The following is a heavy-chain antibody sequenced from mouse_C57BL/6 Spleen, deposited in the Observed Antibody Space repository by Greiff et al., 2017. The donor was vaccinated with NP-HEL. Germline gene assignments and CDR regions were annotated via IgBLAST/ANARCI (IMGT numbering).Heavy chain of an antibody. CDR2: IDPENGAT. J-gene: IGHJ2*01. CDR3: TTRRRNY. CDR1: GFNIKDDY. V-gene: IGHV14-4*01. D-gene: IGHD1-2*01. Sequence: DVKLQESGAELVRPGASVKLSCTASGFNIKDDYMHWVKQRPEQGLEWIGWIDPENGATEYASKFQGKATITADTSSNTAYLQLSSLTSEDTAVYYCTTRRRNYWGQGTTLTVSS.